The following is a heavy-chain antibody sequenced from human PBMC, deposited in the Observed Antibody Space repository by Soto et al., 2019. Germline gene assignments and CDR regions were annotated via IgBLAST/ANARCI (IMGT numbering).Heavy chain of an antibody. CDR1: GFTFSSYS. CDR2: ISSSSSYI. D-gene: IGHD6-19*01. J-gene: IGHJ4*02. CDR3: AKDKKPMSSGWYPVSGFDY. V-gene: IGHV3-21*04. Sequence: PGGSLRLSCAASGFTFSSYSMNWVRQAPGKGLEWVSSISSSSSYIYYADSVKGRFTISRDNAKNSLYLQMNSLRAEDTAVYYCAKDKKPMSSGWYPVSGFDYWGQGTLVTVSS.